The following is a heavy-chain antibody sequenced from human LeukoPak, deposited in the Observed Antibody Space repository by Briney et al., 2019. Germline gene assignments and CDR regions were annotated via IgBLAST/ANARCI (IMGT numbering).Heavy chain of an antibody. CDR1: GGSISSGSYY. Sequence: PSQTLSLTCTVSGGSISSGSYYWSWIRQPAGKGLEWIGRIYTSGSTNYNPSLKSRVTISVDTSKNQFSLKLSSVTAADTAVYYCAGPHLSPPRYYDSSGYVGDPFDYWGQGTLVTVSS. J-gene: IGHJ4*02. V-gene: IGHV4-61*02. CDR3: AGPHLSPPRYYDSSGYVGDPFDY. D-gene: IGHD3-22*01. CDR2: IYTSGST.